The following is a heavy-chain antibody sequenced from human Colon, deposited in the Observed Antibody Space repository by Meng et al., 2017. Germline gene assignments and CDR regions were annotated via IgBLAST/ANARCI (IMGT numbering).Heavy chain of an antibody. Sequence: VQIQQGGAGLLKPLETLSLPCAVSGGSFSGFYWSWIRQPPGKGLEWIGEIDHFGISNYNSSLKGRLTMSVDTSKKQISLTLTSVTAADTAVYYCAAGLRHGDWFDPWGPGTLVTVSS. CDR1: GGSFSGFY. CDR2: IDHFGIS. D-gene: IGHD4-17*01. J-gene: IGHJ5*02. V-gene: IGHV4-34*02. CDR3: AAGLRHGDWFDP.